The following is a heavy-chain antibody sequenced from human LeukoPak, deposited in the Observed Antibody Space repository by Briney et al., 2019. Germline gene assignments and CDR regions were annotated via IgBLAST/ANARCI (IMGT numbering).Heavy chain of an antibody. CDR2: IYYSGST. CDR3: ARSIVGGPEKPGGPTDY. Sequence: SETLSLTCTVSGGSISSSSYYWGWIRQPPGKGLEWIGSIYYSGSTYYNPSLKRRVTISVDTSKNQFSLKMNSVTAADTAVYYCARSIVGGPEKPGGPTDYWGQGTLVTVSS. D-gene: IGHD1-26*01. J-gene: IGHJ4*02. V-gene: IGHV4-39*01. CDR1: GGSISSSSYY.